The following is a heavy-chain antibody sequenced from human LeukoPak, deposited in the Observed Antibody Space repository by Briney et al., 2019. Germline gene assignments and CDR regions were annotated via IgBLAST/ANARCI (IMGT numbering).Heavy chain of an antibody. CDR1: GFIFSDSN. D-gene: IGHD3-9*01. Sequence: GGSLRLSCAVSGFIFSDSNMNWVRQAPGKGLEWVSYISLTSGTIYYADSVKGRFTISRDNAKNSLYLQMNSLRAEDTALYYCAKEDHDILTGYLVFNAFDIWGQGTMVTVSS. J-gene: IGHJ3*02. CDR3: AKEDHDILTGYLVFNAFDI. V-gene: IGHV3-48*04. CDR2: ISLTSGTI.